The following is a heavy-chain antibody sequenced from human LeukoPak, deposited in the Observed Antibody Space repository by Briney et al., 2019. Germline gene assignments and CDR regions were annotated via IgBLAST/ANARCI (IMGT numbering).Heavy chain of an antibody. V-gene: IGHV4-59*01. Sequence: SETLSLTCTVSGGSISSYYWSWIRQPPGKGLEWIGYIYYSGSTNYNPSRKSRVTISVDTSKNQFSLKLSSVTAADTAVYYCARDRNRGDFDYWGQGTLVTVSS. CDR3: ARDRNRGDFDY. J-gene: IGHJ4*02. D-gene: IGHD3-10*01. CDR2: IYYSGST. CDR1: GGSISSYY.